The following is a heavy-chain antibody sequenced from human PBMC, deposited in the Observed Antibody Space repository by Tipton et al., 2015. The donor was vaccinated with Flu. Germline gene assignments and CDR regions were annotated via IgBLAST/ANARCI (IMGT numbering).Heavy chain of an antibody. V-gene: IGHV4-59*01. CDR1: GDSITSYY. CDR2: IYDSGSS. CDR3: ARARAPYYYYAMDV. J-gene: IGHJ6*02. D-gene: IGHD3-16*01. Sequence: TLSLTCTVSGDSITSYYWSWIRQPPGKGLEWIGYIYDSGSSNFNPSLKSRLTMSLDSSKNQFSLKLTPVTAADTAVYYCARARAPYYYYAMDVWGQGTTVTVSS.